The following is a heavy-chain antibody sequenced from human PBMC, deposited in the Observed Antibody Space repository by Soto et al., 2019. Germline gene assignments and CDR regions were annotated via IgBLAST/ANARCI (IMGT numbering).Heavy chain of an antibody. J-gene: IGHJ4*02. CDR2: ISASGGST. D-gene: IGHD3-10*01. CDR1: GFTFNNYA. CDR3: AIHFYYGSGSYYAVDY. Sequence: VQLLESGGGLVQPGGSLRLSCVVSGFTFNNYAMNWVRQAPGKGLEWVSGISASGGSTYYADSVKGRFTISRDSSKPTLYLQMNSLRADDTAIYYCAIHFYYGSGSYYAVDYWGQGTLVTVSS. V-gene: IGHV3-23*01.